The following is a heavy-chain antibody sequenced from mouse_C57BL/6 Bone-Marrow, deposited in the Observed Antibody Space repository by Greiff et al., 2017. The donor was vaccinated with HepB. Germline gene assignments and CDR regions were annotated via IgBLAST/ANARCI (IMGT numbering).Heavy chain of an antibody. V-gene: IGHV1-81*01. CDR2: IYPRSGNT. Sequence: QVQLQQSGAELARPGASVKLSCKASGYTFTSYGISWVKQRTGQGLEWIGEIYPRSGNTYYNEKFKGKATLTADKSSSTAYMELRSLTTEDSAVYFCARSGLRRGDYFDYWGQGTTLTVSS. J-gene: IGHJ2*01. D-gene: IGHD2-4*01. CDR3: ARSGLRRGDYFDY. CDR1: GYTFTSYG.